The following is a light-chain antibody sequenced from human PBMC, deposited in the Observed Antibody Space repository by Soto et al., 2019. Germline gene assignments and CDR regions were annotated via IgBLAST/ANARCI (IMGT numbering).Light chain of an antibody. J-gene: IGLJ1*01. CDR2: RNT. CDR3: QSYDSGIYV. Sequence: QSVLTQPPSVSGSPGQRVTISCTGSTSNIGAGYDVHWFQQLPGTAPKLLIYRNTNRPSGVPDRFSGSKSGTSASLAITGLQAEDEAHYYCQSYDSGIYVFGSGTKLTVL. CDR1: TSNIGAGYD. V-gene: IGLV1-40*01.